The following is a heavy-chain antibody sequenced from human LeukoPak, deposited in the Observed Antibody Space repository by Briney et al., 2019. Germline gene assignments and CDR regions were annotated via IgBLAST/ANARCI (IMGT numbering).Heavy chain of an antibody. CDR3: AKVVVPAAILPEPPGDWFDP. CDR1: GYTFTSYY. V-gene: IGHV1-2*02. CDR2: INPNSGGT. J-gene: IGHJ5*02. Sequence: GXSVKVSCKASGYTFTSYYMHWVRQAPGQGLEWMGWINPNSGGTNYAQKFQGRVTMTRDTSISTAYMELSRLRSDDTAVYYCAKVVVPAAILPEPPGDWFDPRGQGTLVTVSS. D-gene: IGHD2-2*01.